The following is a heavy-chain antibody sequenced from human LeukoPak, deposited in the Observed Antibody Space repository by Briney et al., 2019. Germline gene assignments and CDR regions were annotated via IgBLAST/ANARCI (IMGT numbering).Heavy chain of an antibody. CDR1: GFTFSSYW. Sequence: GGSLRLSCAASGFTFSSYWMHWVRQAPGKGLVWVSRINSDGSSTSYADSVKGRFTTSRDNAKNTLYLQMNSLRAEDTAVYYCARLGYSSWYYFDYWGQGTLVTVSS. CDR3: ARLGYSSWYYFDY. V-gene: IGHV3-74*01. CDR2: INSDGSST. D-gene: IGHD2-15*01. J-gene: IGHJ4*02.